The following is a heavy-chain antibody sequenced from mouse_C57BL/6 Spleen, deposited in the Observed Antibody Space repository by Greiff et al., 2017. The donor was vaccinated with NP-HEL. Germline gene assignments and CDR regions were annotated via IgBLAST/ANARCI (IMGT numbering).Heavy chain of an antibody. V-gene: IGHV1-26*01. CDR2: INPNNGGT. D-gene: IGHD1-1*01. Sequence: EVQLQQSGPELVKPGASVKISCKASGYTFTDYYMNWVKQSHGKSLEWIGDINPNNGGTSYNQKFKGKATLTVDKSSSTAYMELRSLTSEDSAVYYCARYLYYYGSSSFFDYWGQGTTLTVSS. CDR1: GYTFTDYY. J-gene: IGHJ2*01. CDR3: ARYLYYYGSSSFFDY.